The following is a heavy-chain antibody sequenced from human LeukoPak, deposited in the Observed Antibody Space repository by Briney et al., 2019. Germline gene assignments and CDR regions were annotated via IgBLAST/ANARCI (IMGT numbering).Heavy chain of an antibody. J-gene: IGHJ5*02. CDR2: IIPIFGTA. CDR3: ARARRWNAAVEGWWFDP. Sequence: SVKVSCKASGGTFSSYAISWVRQAPGQGLEWMGGIIPIFGTANYAQKFQGRVTITADESTSTAYMELSSLRSEDTAVYYCARARRWNAAVEGWWFDPWGQGTLVTVSS. V-gene: IGHV1-69*13. D-gene: IGHD1-1*01. CDR1: GGTFSSYA.